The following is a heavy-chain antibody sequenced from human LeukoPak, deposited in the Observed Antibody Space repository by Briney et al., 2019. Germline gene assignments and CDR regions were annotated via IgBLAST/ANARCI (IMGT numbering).Heavy chain of an antibody. CDR1: GGSIISYY. CDR3: ARGNGYSYGYYFDY. CDR2: IYYSGTT. D-gene: IGHD5-18*01. Sequence: PSETLSLTCTVSGGSIISYYWTWIRQPPGKGLEWIGYIYYSGTTNSNPSLKSRVTMSVDTSKNQFSLKLSSVTAADTAVYYCARGNGYSYGYYFDYWGQGTLVTVSS. V-gene: IGHV4-59*12. J-gene: IGHJ4*02.